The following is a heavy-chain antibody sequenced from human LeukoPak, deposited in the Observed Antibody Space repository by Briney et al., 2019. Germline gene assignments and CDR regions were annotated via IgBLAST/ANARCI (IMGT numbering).Heavy chain of an antibody. D-gene: IGHD6-19*01. Sequence: SETLSLTCTVSGGSISSYYWSWIRQPPGKGLEWIGYIYYSGSTNYNPSLKSRVTISVDTSKNQISLKLSSVTAADTAVYYCARGGQWLGNWFDPWGQGTLVTVSS. CDR1: GGSISSYY. J-gene: IGHJ5*02. CDR3: ARGGQWLGNWFDP. V-gene: IGHV4-59*01. CDR2: IYYSGST.